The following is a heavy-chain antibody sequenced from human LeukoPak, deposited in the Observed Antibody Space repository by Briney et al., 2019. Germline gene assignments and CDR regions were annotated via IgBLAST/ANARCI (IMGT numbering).Heavy chain of an antibody. CDR2: ISSSSTI. CDR3: ASGSGSSGYLDY. CDR1: GFAFSGYW. Sequence: RGSLRLSCTASGFAFSGYWMNWVRQAPGKGLEWVSYISSSSTIYYADSVKGRFTISRDNAKNSLYLQMNSLRAEDTAVYYCASGSGSSGYLDYWGQGTLVTVSS. V-gene: IGHV3-69-1*01. D-gene: IGHD3-22*01. J-gene: IGHJ4*02.